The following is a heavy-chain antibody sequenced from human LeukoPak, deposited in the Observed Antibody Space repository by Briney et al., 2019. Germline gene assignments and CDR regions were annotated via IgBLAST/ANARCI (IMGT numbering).Heavy chain of an antibody. V-gene: IGHV3-23*01. J-gene: IGHJ4*02. CDR3: AKAPTGYSSGWCDY. CDR1: GFTFSSYA. CDR2: ISGSGGST. D-gene: IGHD6-19*01. Sequence: GGSLRLSCAASGFTFSSYAMSWVRQAPGKGLEWVSAISGSGGSTYYADSVKGRFTISRDNSKNTLYLQMNSLRAEDTAVYYCAKAPTGYSSGWCDYWGQGTLVTVSS.